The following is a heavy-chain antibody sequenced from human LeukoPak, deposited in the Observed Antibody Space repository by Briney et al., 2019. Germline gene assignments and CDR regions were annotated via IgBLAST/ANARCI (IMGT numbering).Heavy chain of an antibody. CDR1: GFTFSSYG. Sequence: PGGSLRLSCAASGFTFSSYGMSWVRQAPGKGLEWVSVISGSGGSTYYAASVKGRFTISRDNSKNTLYLQMNSLRAEDTAVYYCARDGDIVVVVAAEGFDYWGQGTLVTVSS. CDR2: ISGSGGST. D-gene: IGHD2-15*01. J-gene: IGHJ4*02. V-gene: IGHV3-23*01. CDR3: ARDGDIVVVVAAEGFDY.